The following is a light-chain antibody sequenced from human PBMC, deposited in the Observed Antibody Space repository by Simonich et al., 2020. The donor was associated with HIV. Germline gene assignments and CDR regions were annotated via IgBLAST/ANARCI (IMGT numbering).Light chain of an antibody. CDR2: EVS. V-gene: IGKV2D-29*02. Sequence: DIVMTQTPLSLSVTPGQPASISCNSSQSLLHSDGKTFLYWYLQKPGQSPQLLIYEVSNRVSGVPDRFSGSGSGTDFTLKISRVEAEDVGVYYCMQSIELPITFGQGTRLEIK. CDR1: QSLLHSDGKTF. CDR3: MQSIELPIT. J-gene: IGKJ5*01.